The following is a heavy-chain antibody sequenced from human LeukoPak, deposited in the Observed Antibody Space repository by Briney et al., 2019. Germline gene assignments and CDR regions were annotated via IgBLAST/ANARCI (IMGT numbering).Heavy chain of an antibody. CDR2: IYYSGST. D-gene: IGHD2-2*01. J-gene: IGHJ5*02. CDR1: GGSISSYY. CDR3: ARSEHCSSTSCYGRGFVRFDP. Sequence: PSETLSLTCTVSGGSISSYYWSWIRQPPGKGLEWIGYIYYSGSTNYNPSLKSRVTISVDTSKNQFSLKLSSVTAADTAVYYCARSEHCSSTSCYGRGFVRFDPWGQGTLVTVSS. V-gene: IGHV4-59*01.